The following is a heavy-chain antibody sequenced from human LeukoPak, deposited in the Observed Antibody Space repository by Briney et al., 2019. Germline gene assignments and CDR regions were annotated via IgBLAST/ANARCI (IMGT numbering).Heavy chain of an antibody. J-gene: IGHJ4*02. D-gene: IGHD5-18*01. CDR3: AKARAGGYNYRPFDY. CDR1: GFTFRLYG. Sequence: GGSLRLSCAASGFTFRLYGMNWVRQAPGKGLEWVSAISGGGETTTYTASVKGRFTISRDNSKNTVYLQMNSLSAEDTAVYYCAKARAGGYNYRPFDYWGQGTLVTVSS. V-gene: IGHV3-23*01. CDR2: ISGGGETT.